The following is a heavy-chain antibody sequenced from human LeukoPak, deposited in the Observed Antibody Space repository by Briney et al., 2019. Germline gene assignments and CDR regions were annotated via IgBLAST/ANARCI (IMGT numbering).Heavy chain of an antibody. CDR3: ARRTGYSSSWPLYYYYYGMDV. J-gene: IGHJ6*02. V-gene: IGHV4-39*01. D-gene: IGHD6-13*01. CDR1: GGSISSSSYY. Sequence: SETLSLPCTVSGGSISSSSYYWGWIRPPPGKGLEWIGSIYYSGSTYYNPSLKSRVTMSVDTSKNQFSLKLSSVTAADTAVYYCARRTGYSSSWPLYYYYYGMDVWGQGTTVTVSS. CDR2: IYYSGST.